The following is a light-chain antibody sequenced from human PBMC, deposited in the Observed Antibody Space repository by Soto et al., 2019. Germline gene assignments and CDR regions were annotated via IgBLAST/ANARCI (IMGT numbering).Light chain of an antibody. J-gene: IGKJ4*01. Sequence: PMTMSPACLCVSEGERVALACRASQGISSSLAWYQQRAGKAPKFLIYAAPTLQSGAPSRFSGSGSGTEVALTLSRLQPEDAATYYCQQLTSYPLTFGGGTKVDIK. CDR2: AAP. V-gene: IGKV1-9*01. CDR1: QGISSS. CDR3: QQLTSYPLT.